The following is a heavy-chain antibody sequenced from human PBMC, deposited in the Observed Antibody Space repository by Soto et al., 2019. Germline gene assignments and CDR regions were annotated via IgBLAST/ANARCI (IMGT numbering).Heavy chain of an antibody. CDR3: ARDHGSYPNT. D-gene: IGHD3-16*02. CDR1: GGAITSDF. J-gene: IGHJ1*01. CDR2: VYYSGAA. Sequence: ETLSLTCNVSGGAITSDFWSWIRQPPGKGLEWIGYVYYSGAADYNPSLKPRVTISIATSKTQFSLRLASATAADTGVYYCARDHGSYPNTWGQGILVTVSS. V-gene: IGHV4-59*01.